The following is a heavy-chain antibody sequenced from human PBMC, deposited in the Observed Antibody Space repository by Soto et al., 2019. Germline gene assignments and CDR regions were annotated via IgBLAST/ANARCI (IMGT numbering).Heavy chain of an antibody. Sequence: SGTLSLTCTVSGGSISSYYWSWIRQPPGKGLEWIGYIYYSGSTNYNPSLKSRVTISVDTSKNQFSLKLSSVTAADTAVYYCARVVSSGWYSVFDYWGQGTLVTVSS. V-gene: IGHV4-59*01. CDR3: ARVVSSGWYSVFDY. J-gene: IGHJ4*02. CDR2: IYYSGST. CDR1: GGSISSYY. D-gene: IGHD6-19*01.